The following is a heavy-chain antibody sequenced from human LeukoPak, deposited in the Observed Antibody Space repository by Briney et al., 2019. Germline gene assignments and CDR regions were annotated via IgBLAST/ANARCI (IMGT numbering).Heavy chain of an antibody. CDR2: IKSDGSST. V-gene: IGHV3-74*01. CDR1: GVSFSRYW. J-gene: IGHJ4*02. CDR3: VARGYCITTSFLLEY. Sequence: GGSLRLSCAASGVSFSRYWMDWVRPAPGEGLVWVSRIKSDGSSTNYADSVKGGFTISRDNAKNTVYLHRNSLRAEDTAVYYGVARGYCITTSFLLEYWGQGTLVTVSS. D-gene: IGHD2-2*01.